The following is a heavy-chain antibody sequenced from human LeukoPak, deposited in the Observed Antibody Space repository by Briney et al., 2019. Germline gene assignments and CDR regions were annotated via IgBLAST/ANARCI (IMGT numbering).Heavy chain of an antibody. CDR2: IYYSGST. D-gene: IGHD3-22*01. J-gene: IGHJ6*03. CDR3: ARGRYYYDSIRGLLNYYYYYMDV. Sequence: SETLSLTCTVSGGSISSYYWSWIRRPPGKGLEWIGYIYYSGSTNYNPSLKSRVTISGDTSKNQFSLKLSSVTAADTAVYYCARGRYYYDSIRGLLNYYYYYMDVWGKGTTVTVSS. CDR1: GGSISSYY. V-gene: IGHV4-59*01.